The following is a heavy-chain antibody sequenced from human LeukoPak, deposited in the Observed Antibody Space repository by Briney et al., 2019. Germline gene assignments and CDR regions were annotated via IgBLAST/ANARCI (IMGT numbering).Heavy chain of an antibody. CDR3: ARGDFYYDL. D-gene: IGHD3-16*01. Sequence: ASVRVSCKPSGYIFTSNSITWVRQASGQQLEWMGWISTFNGYTKYAHNLQGRITMIRDTSTRTVYLEMRNLRSDDTAVYFCARGDFYYDLWGQGTLVTV. V-gene: IGHV1-18*04. CDR1: GYIFTSNS. J-gene: IGHJ4*02. CDR2: ISTFNGYT.